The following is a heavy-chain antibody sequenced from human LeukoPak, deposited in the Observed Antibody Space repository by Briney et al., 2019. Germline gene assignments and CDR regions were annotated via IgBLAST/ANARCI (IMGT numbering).Heavy chain of an antibody. CDR3: DRGKALRFLEWFHMYV. CDR1: GGSFSGYY. J-gene: IGHJ6*02. V-gene: IGHV4-34*01. D-gene: IGHD3-3*01. Sequence: SETLSLTCAVYGGSFSGYYWSWIRQPPGKGLEWIGEINHSGSTIYNPSLKSLVARSVVPSKNQFTLKLISVTAAGAAVYYCDRGKALRFLEWFHMYVWGQGTTVTVSS. CDR2: INHSGST.